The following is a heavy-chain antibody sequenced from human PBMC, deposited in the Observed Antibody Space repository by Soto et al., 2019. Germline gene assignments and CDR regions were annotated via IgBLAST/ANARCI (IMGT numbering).Heavy chain of an antibody. CDR2: ISAYNGNR. J-gene: IGHJ4*02. CDR3: ARDPGATTLPRVYDY. Sequence: QVQLVQSGAEVKEPGASVKVSCKASGYTYTSYGISRLRQASGQGLEWMGWISAYNGNRNYAQKRQGRVTMTTDTSMSTAYMELRSLISDDTEVYYCARDPGATTLPRVYDYGGQGTLVTGSS. D-gene: IGHD4-17*01. V-gene: IGHV1-18*01. CDR1: GYTYTSYG.